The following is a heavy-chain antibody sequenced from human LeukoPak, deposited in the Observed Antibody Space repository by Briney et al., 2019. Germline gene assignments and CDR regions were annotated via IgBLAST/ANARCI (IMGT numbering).Heavy chain of an antibody. V-gene: IGHV4-34*01. Sequence: SETLSLTCAVYGGSFSGYYWSWIRQPPGKGLEWIGEINHSGSTNYNPSLKSRVTISVDTSKNQFSLKLSSVTAADTAVYYCARDSSPYYYDSRAHAFDIWGQGTMVTVSS. CDR2: INHSGST. D-gene: IGHD3-22*01. J-gene: IGHJ3*02. CDR3: ARDSSPYYYDSRAHAFDI. CDR1: GGSFSGYY.